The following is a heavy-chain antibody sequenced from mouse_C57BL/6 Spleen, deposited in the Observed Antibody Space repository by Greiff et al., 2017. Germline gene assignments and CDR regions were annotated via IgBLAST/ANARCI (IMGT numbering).Heavy chain of an antibody. J-gene: IGHJ4*01. V-gene: IGHV1-39*01. Sequence: EVKLMESGPELVKPGASVKISCKASGYSFTDSNMNWVKQSNGKSLEWIGVINPNYGTTSYNQKLKGKATLTVDQSSSTAYMQLNSLTSEDSAVYYCVRGGYYGSSYDYYAMDYWGQGTSVTVSS. CDR1: GYSFTDSN. CDR3: VRGGYYGSSYDYYAMDY. CDR2: INPNYGTT. D-gene: IGHD1-1*01.